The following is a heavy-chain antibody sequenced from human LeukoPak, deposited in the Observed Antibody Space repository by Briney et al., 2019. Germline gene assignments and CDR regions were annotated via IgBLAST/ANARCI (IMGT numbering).Heavy chain of an antibody. J-gene: IGHJ4*02. CDR1: GVSFSGYY. CDR2: INHSGST. Sequence: SETLSLTCAVYGVSFSGYYWSWIRQPPGKGLEWNGEINHSGSTNYNPSLKSRVTISVDTSKNQFSLKLSSVTAADTAVYYCASLFMEPQGQLLSYWGQGTLVTVSS. V-gene: IGHV4-34*01. D-gene: IGHD2-2*01. CDR3: ASLFMEPQGQLLSY.